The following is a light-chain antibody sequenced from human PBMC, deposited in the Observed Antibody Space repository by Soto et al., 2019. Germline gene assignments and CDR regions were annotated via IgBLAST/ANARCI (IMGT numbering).Light chain of an antibody. Sequence: EILLTQSPATLSLSPGERATLSCRASQSISYNLAWYQQKPGQAPRLLIYDASNRATGVPARFSGSGSGTDFTLSISSLEPEDFAVYYCQQRGDWPLYTFGQGSRLEI. V-gene: IGKV3-11*01. CDR2: DAS. CDR1: QSISYN. J-gene: IGKJ2*01. CDR3: QQRGDWPLYT.